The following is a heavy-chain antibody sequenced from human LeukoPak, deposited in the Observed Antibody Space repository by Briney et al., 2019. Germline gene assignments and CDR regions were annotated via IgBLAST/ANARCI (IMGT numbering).Heavy chain of an antibody. Sequence: SETLSLTCTVSGGSISSYYWSWIRQPPGKGLEWIGYIYYSGSTNYNPSLKSRVTISVDTSKNQFSLKLSSVTAADTAVYYCARVNLVAGSRFIDYWGQGALVTVSS. J-gene: IGHJ4*02. CDR2: IYYSGST. CDR1: GGSISSYY. D-gene: IGHD6-19*01. V-gene: IGHV4-59*01. CDR3: ARVNLVAGSRFIDY.